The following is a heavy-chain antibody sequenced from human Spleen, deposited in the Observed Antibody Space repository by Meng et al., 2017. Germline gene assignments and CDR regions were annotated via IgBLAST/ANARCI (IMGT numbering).Heavy chain of an antibody. CDR1: GFTFSTYA. Sequence: GESLKISCAASGFTFSTYAMRWVRQAPGKGLEWVSRISGSGSRTYYADSVKGRFAISREASEITLYLQMNSLRAEDTAVYYCARGQGDYGDYDVGYWGQGTLVTVSS. CDR2: ISGSGSRT. CDR3: ARGQGDYGDYDVGY. D-gene: IGHD4-17*01. V-gene: IGHV3-23*01. J-gene: IGHJ4*02.